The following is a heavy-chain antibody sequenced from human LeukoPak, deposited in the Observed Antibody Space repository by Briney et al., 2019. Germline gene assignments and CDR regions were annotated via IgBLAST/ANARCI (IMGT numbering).Heavy chain of an antibody. CDR2: IKQDGSEK. CDR3: AKFYTAWALDI. CDR1: GFTFSSYW. J-gene: IGHJ3*02. D-gene: IGHD2/OR15-2a*01. V-gene: IGHV3-7*05. Sequence: PGGSLRLSCAASGFTFSSYWMSWVRQAPGKGLEWVANIKQDGSEKYYVDSVKGRFTISRDNSKNTVYLQMNSLRAGDTAVYYCAKFYTAWALDIWGQGTMVTVSS.